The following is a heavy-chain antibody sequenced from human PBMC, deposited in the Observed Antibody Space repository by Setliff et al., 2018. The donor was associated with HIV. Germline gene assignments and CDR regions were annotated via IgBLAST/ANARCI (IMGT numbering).Heavy chain of an antibody. CDR1: GGSINSTSYY. CDR2: INHSGRT. V-gene: IGHV4-39*07. D-gene: IGHD6-13*01. J-gene: IGHJ6*03. Sequence: PSETLSLTCTVSGGSINSTSYYWSWIRQPPGKGLEWIGEINHSGRTKYSPSLRSRVTTSVDTSKNQFSLRLSSVTAADTAVYYCVRVSCSSWYSIPRNYYYSMDVWGEGTTVTVSS. CDR3: VRVSCSSWYSIPRNYYYSMDV.